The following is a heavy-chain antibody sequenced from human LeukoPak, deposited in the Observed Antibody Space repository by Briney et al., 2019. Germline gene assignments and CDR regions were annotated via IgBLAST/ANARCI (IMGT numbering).Heavy chain of an antibody. CDR1: GGSVNSGVYY. J-gene: IGHJ4*02. CDR2: INHSGST. D-gene: IGHD1-26*01. Sequence: SETLSLTCTVSGGSVNSGVYYWSWIRQPPGKGLEWIGEINHSGSTNYNPSLKSRVTISVDTSKNQFSLKLSSVTAADTAVYYCARGVGATFGNWGQGTLVTVSS. CDR3: ARGVGATFGN. V-gene: IGHV4-34*01.